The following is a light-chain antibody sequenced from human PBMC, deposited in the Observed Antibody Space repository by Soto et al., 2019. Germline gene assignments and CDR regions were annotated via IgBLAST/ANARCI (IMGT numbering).Light chain of an antibody. J-gene: IGLJ2*01. Sequence: QSALTQPASVSGSPGQSITISCTGTSSDVGGYNYVCWYQQHPGKAPKLIIYDVTNRPSGISNRFSGSKSGNTASLSISGLQAEDEADYYCSSSTSSSTVLFGGGTKLTVL. CDR1: SSDVGGYNY. CDR2: DVT. V-gene: IGLV2-14*01. CDR3: SSSTSSSTVL.